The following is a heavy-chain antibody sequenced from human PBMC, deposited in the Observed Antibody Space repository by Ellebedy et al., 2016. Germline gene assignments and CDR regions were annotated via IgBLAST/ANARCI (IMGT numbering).Heavy chain of an antibody. CDR1: GYSFTSYG. V-gene: IGHV1-18*04. CDR3: ARRGWDFWSGYLGY. D-gene: IGHD3-3*01. Sequence: ASVKVSCKASGYSFTSYGITWLRRPPAQGPEWMGWITTENGNRYYAQKFQGRVPFITDTSTSTAYMELRSLRSDDTAMYYCARRGWDFWSGYLGYWGQGTLVTVSS. CDR2: ITTENGNR. J-gene: IGHJ4*02.